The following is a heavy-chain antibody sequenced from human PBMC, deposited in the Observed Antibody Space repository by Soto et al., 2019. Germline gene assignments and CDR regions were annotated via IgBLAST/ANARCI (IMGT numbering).Heavy chain of an antibody. D-gene: IGHD2-2*01. CDR3: TTGVIVLVPAAKSFDFDY. J-gene: IGHJ4*02. CDR1: GFTFSNAW. CDR2: IKSKTDGGTT. Sequence: PGGSLRLSCAASGFTFSNAWMNWVRQAPGKGLEWVGRIKSKTDGGTTDYAAPVKGRFTISRDDSKNTLYLQMNGLKTEDTAVYYCTTGVIVLVPAAKSFDFDYWGQGTLVTVSS. V-gene: IGHV3-15*07.